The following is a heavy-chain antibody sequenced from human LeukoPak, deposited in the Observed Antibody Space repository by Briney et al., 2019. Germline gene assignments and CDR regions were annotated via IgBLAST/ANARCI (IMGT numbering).Heavy chain of an antibody. CDR1: GGSISSYY. J-gene: IGHJ6*03. Sequence: SETLSLTCTVSGGSISSYYWSWIRQPPGKGLEWIGHIYYSGSINYNPSLKSRVTISVDTSKNQFSLKLSSVTAADTAVYYCARSAPGYCSSTSCYNDYYYYMDVWGKGTTVTVSS. CDR2: IYYSGSI. V-gene: IGHV4-59*01. CDR3: ARSAPGYCSSTSCYNDYYYYMDV. D-gene: IGHD2-2*02.